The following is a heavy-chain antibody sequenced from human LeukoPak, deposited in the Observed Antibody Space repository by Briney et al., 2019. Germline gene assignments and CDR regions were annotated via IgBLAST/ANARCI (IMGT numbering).Heavy chain of an antibody. Sequence: GGSLRLSCAASGFTVSSNYMSWVRQAPGKGLEWVSVIYSGGSTYYADSVKGRFTISRDNSKNTLYLQMSSLRAEDTAVYYCARDPYGPMDAFDIWGQGTMVTVSS. CDR3: ARDPYGPMDAFDI. J-gene: IGHJ3*02. CDR1: GFTVSSNY. V-gene: IGHV3-53*01. CDR2: IYSGGST. D-gene: IGHD4-17*01.